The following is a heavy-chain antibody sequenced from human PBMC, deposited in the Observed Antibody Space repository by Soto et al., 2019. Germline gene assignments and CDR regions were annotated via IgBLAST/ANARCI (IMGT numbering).Heavy chain of an antibody. CDR2: FDPEDGET. V-gene: IGHV1-24*01. CDR3: AREWDNKSEHSSGWYDDF. J-gene: IGHJ4*02. D-gene: IGHD6-19*01. Sequence: ASVKVSCKVSGYTLTELSMHWVRQAPGKGLEWMGGFDPEDGETIYAQKFQGRVTMTTDTSTNTVYMELRSLRSDDTAVYYCAREWDNKSEHSSGWYDDFWGQGTLVTVSS. CDR1: GYTLTELS.